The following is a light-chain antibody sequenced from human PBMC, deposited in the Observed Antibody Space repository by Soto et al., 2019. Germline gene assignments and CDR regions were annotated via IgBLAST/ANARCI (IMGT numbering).Light chain of an antibody. CDR1: QTPRTF. V-gene: IGKV1-39*01. Sequence: DIQMTQSPGALSASVGDGCTSTCRASQTPRTFLNWYQQKPGKAPKLLIYATSTLQSGVPSRFSGRDSGADFTLTINNLQPEDFATYYCQQPPYTFGPGTKVDIK. CDR2: ATS. J-gene: IGKJ3*01. CDR3: QQPPYT.